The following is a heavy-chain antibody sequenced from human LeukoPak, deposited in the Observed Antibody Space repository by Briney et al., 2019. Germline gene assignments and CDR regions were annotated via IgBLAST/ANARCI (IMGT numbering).Heavy chain of an antibody. CDR1: GFTFRSYW. V-gene: IGHV3-74*01. J-gene: IGHJ4*02. CDR2: INSDGSST. Sequence: GGSLRLSCEASGFTFRSYWMHWVRQAPGKGLVRVSRINSDGSSTNYADSVKGRFTISRDNAKSTLYLQMNSLRAEDTAVYYCVREGIAAALDYWGQGTLVTVSS. CDR3: VREGIAAALDY. D-gene: IGHD6-13*01.